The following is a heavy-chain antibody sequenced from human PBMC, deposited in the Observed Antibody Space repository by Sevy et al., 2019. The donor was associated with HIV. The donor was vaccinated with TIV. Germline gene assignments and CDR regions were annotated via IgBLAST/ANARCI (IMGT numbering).Heavy chain of an antibody. J-gene: IGHJ4*02. CDR2: IIPIFGTA. D-gene: IGHD5-12*01. CDR1: GGTFSSYA. V-gene: IGHV1-69*13. CDR3: ARGARGYSGYDSYYFDY. Sequence: ASVKVSCKASGGTFSSYAISWVRQAPGQGLEWMGGIIPIFGTANYAQKFQGRVTITADESTSTPYMELSSLRSEDTAVYYCARGARGYSGYDSYYFDYWGQGTLVTVSS.